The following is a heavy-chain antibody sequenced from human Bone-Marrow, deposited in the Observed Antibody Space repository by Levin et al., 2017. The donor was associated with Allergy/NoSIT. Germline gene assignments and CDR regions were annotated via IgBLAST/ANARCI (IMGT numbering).Heavy chain of an antibody. J-gene: IGHJ4*02. Sequence: GESLKISCAASGFTFSDYYMSWIRQAPGKGLEWVSYISSSGSTIYYADSVKGRFTISRDNAKNSLYLQMNSLRAEDTAVYYCARDRPRMYSSSWSVYWGQGTLVTVSS. D-gene: IGHD6-13*01. CDR3: ARDRPRMYSSSWSVY. CDR2: ISSSGSTI. V-gene: IGHV3-11*01. CDR1: GFTFSDYY.